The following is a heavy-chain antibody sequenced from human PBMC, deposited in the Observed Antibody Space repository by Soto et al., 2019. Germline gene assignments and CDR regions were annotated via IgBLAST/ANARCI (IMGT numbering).Heavy chain of an antibody. CDR3: ARDVAAADY. CDR2: INAGNGNT. V-gene: IGHV1-3*05. J-gene: IGHJ4*02. D-gene: IGHD6-13*01. CDR1: GYTFTSYA. Sequence: QVQLVQSGAEEKKPGASVKVSCKASGYTFTSYAMHWVRQAPGQRLEWMGWINAGNGNTKHSQKLQGRVTITTDTSASTAYMELSSLRYEDTAVYYCARDVAAADYWGQGTLVTVSS.